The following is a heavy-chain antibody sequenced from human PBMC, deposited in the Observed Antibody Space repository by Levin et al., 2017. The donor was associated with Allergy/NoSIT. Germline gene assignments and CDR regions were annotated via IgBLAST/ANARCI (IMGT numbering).Heavy chain of an antibody. J-gene: IGHJ5*02. CDR2: VHPNRANT. CDR1: GYTFTAYD. CDR3: ARGYGSGSQGWFDP. Sequence: GASVKVSCKASGYTFTAYDINWVRQATGQGLEWMGWVHPNRANTGYAQKFQGRATLTRNTSISTAYMELSNLRSEDTAVYYCARGYGSGSQGWFDPLGQGTLVTVSS. V-gene: IGHV1-8*01. D-gene: IGHD3-10*01.